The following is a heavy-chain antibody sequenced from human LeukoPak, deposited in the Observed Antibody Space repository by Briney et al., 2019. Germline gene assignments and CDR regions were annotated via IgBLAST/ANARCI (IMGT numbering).Heavy chain of an antibody. CDR3: ARSHYGSGSCFAYGMDV. V-gene: IGHV3-23*01. D-gene: IGHD3-10*01. J-gene: IGHJ6*02. Sequence: GGSLRLSCAASGFTFGSYWMSWVRQAPGKGLEWVSAISGSGGSTYYADSVKGRFTISRDNSKNTLYLQMNSLRAEDTAVYYCARSHYGSGSCFAYGMDVWGQGTTVTVSS. CDR2: ISGSGGST. CDR1: GFTFGSYW.